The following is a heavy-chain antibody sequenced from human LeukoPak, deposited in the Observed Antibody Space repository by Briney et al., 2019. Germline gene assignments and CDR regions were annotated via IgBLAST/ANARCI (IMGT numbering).Heavy chain of an antibody. CDR3: ARDRSRGIAVAGRGFDY. CDR2: IWYDGSNK. CDR1: GFTFSSYG. J-gene: IGHJ4*02. D-gene: IGHD6-19*01. Sequence: GGSLRLSCAASGFTFSSYGMHWVRQAPGKGLEWVAVIWYDGSNKYYADSVKGRFTISRDNSKNTLYLQMNSLRAEDTAVYYCARDRSRGIAVAGRGFDYWGQGTLVTVSS. V-gene: IGHV3-33*01.